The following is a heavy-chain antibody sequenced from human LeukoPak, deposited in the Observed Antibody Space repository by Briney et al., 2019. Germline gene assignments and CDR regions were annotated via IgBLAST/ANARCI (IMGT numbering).Heavy chain of an antibody. D-gene: IGHD3/OR15-3a*01. Sequence: SETLSLTCTVSGGSISSGGYYWSWIRQPPGKGLEWIGYIYHSGSTYYNPSLKSRVTISVDRSKNQFSLKLNSVTPEDTALYYCARDQPWTNGFDIWGQGTMVTVSS. V-gene: IGHV4-30-2*01. J-gene: IGHJ3*02. CDR2: IYHSGST. CDR3: ARDQPWTNGFDI. CDR1: GGSISSGGYY.